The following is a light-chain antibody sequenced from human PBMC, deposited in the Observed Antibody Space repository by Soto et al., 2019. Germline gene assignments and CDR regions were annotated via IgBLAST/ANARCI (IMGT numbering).Light chain of an antibody. CDR1: QSVSSSY. J-gene: IGKJ1*01. CDR2: GAS. CDR3: QQYGSSPGT. V-gene: IGKV3-20*01. Sequence: EIVLTQSPGTLSLSPGERATLSCRASQSVSSSYLAWYQQKPGQAPRLLIYGASSRATGIPDRFSGSGSGTDLTLTISRLEPEDFAVYYCQQYGSSPGTFGPGTKVEIK.